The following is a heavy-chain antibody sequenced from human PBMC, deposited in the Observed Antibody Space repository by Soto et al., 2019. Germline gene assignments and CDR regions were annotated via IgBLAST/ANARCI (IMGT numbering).Heavy chain of an antibody. CDR3: ARDRNHGLDN. CDR1: GYIFTING. CDR2: ISANSGNT. J-gene: IGHJ4*02. D-gene: IGHD4-17*01. Sequence: QVQLVQSGAEVKMPGASVKVSCQASGYIFTINGISWVRQAPGQGHEWLGWISANSGNTNYAQNVQDRVILTTNTSTATAYMELRSLRSDDMAVYYCARDRNHGLDNWGQGTLVTVSS. V-gene: IGHV1-18*03.